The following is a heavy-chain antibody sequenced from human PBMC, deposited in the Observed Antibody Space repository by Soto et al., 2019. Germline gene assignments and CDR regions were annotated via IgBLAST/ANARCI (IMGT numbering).Heavy chain of an antibody. D-gene: IGHD1-1*01. J-gene: IGHJ4*02. CDR3: ARSGDNYNRLDY. CDR1: GFTFSVFN. Sequence: GGSLRLSCAASGFTFSVFNMNWVRQAPGKGLEWISYSSNSGTFSRYADSVKGRFSISRDNTKNLLYLQMNSLRAEDTAVYYCARSGDNYNRLDYWGQGTPVTVSS. V-gene: IGHV3-48*03. CDR2: SSNSGTFS.